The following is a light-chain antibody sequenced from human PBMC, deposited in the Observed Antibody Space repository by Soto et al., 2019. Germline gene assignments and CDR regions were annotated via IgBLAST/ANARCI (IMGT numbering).Light chain of an antibody. J-gene: IGLJ1*01. CDR1: RSNIGRNT. Sequence: QSVLTQPPSASGTPGQRVTISCSGSRSNIGRNTVNWYQQVPGTAPKLLIYNNNQRPSGVPDRFSGSKSGTSASLAIIGLQSEDEADYYCAAWDDGLNGSVFGAGTKVTVL. CDR2: NNN. CDR3: AAWDDGLNGSV. V-gene: IGLV1-44*01.